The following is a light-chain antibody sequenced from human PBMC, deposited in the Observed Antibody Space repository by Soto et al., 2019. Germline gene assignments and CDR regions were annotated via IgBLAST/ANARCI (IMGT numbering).Light chain of an antibody. J-gene: IGKJ4*01. CDR3: QQSYSRPLT. CDR1: QSITNY. CDR2: AAS. Sequence: DIQMTQSPSSLSASVGDRVTITCRASQSITNYLNWYQQKVGKAPQLLIYAASTLQSGVPSRFGGIGSGTDFTLTINNLQPEDFATYYCQQSYSRPLTFGGGTKVE. V-gene: IGKV1-39*01.